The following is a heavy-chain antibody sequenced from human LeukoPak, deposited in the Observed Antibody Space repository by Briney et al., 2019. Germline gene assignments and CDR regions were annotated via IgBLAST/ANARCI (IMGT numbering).Heavy chain of an antibody. CDR3: ARDRFGGSSMDV. CDR1: GGSISNYF. J-gene: IGHJ6*03. V-gene: IGHV4-59*01. Sequence: SETLSLTCTVSGGSISNYFWSWIRQPPGKGLEWIGYIYYSGSTDYNPSLKSRVTISVDTSKNQFSLNLSSVTAADTAVYYCARDRFGGSSMDVWGEGTTVTVSS. CDR2: IYYSGST. D-gene: IGHD3-16*01.